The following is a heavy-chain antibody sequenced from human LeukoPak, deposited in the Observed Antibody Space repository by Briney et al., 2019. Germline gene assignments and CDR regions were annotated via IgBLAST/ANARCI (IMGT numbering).Heavy chain of an antibody. D-gene: IGHD6-19*01. CDR3: AREGGKQWLVFDY. J-gene: IGHJ4*02. CDR2: ISYDGSNK. V-gene: IGHV3-30-3*01. CDR1: GFTFSSYA. Sequence: GGSLRLSCAASGFTFSSYAMHWVRQAPGKGLEWVAVISYDGSNKYYADSVKGRFTISRDNSKNTLYLQMNSLRAEDTAVYYCAREGGKQWLVFDYWGQGALVTVSS.